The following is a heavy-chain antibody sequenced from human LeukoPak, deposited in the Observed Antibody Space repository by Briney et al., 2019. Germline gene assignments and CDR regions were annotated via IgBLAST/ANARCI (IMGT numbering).Heavy chain of an antibody. J-gene: IGHJ4*02. D-gene: IGHD2-21*02. CDR1: GFTFSDCY. CDR2: ISPSSSYT. Sequence: NPGGSLRLSCAASGFTFSDCYMSWLRQAPGKGLEWVSYISPSSSYTDYADSVKGRFTISRDNAKNSLYLQMNSLRAEDTAVYSCAKFSPMTASHYFDFWGQGTLVTVSS. V-gene: IGHV3-11*03. CDR3: AKFSPMTASHYFDF.